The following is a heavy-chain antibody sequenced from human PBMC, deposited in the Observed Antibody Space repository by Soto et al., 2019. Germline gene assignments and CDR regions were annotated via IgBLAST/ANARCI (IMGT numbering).Heavy chain of an antibody. CDR1: WFTVSSNY. V-gene: IGHV3-53*05. Sequence: PGGTLRLSCVASWFTVSSNYMSWVRQAPGKGLEWVSVIYGGGSTYXXDSVKGRXXISRGISKNTVSLEMTSRRAEYTAVYYCARHEYYASGSYSWGQGTLVTVSS. J-gene: IGHJ5*01. D-gene: IGHD3-10*01. CDR2: IYGGGST. CDR3: ARHEYYASGSYS.